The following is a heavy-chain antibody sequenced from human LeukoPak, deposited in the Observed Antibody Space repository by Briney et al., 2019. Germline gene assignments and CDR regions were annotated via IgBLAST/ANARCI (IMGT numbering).Heavy chain of an antibody. CDR2: INHSGST. D-gene: IGHD1-26*01. CDR1: GGSFSGYY. J-gene: IGHJ4*02. V-gene: IGHV4-34*01. CDR3: AGVHSGSYEFYYFDY. Sequence: SETLSLTCAVYGGSFSGYYWSWIRQPPGKGLEWIGEINHSGSTNYNPSLRSRVTISVDTSKSQFSLKLSSVTAANTAVYYCAGVHSGSYEFYYFDYWGQGTLVTVSS.